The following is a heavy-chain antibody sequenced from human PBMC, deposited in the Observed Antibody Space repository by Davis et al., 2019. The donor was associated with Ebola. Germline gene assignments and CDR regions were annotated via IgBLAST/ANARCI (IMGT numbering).Heavy chain of an antibody. Sequence: GESLKISCAASGFTFSSYAMSWVRQAPGKGLEWVSAISGSGGSTYYADSVKGRFTISRHNSKNTLYLQMNSLRAEDTAVYYCASIYSNPVSLGYYYYMDVWGKGTTVTVSS. D-gene: IGHD4-11*01. CDR1: GFTFSSYA. CDR2: ISGSGGST. V-gene: IGHV3-23*01. J-gene: IGHJ6*03. CDR3: ASIYSNPVSLGYYYYMDV.